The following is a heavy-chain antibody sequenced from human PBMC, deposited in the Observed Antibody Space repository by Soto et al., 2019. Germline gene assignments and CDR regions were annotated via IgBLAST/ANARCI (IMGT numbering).Heavy chain of an antibody. D-gene: IGHD6-25*01. CDR2: INHSGST. Sequence: SETLSLTCAVYGGSFSGYHWSWIRQPPGKGLEWIGEINHSGSTNYNPSLKSRVTISVDTSKNQFSLKLSSVTAADTAVYYCARTSIAAKWFDPWGQGTLVTSPQ. V-gene: IGHV4-34*01. CDR3: ARTSIAAKWFDP. CDR1: GGSFSGYH. J-gene: IGHJ5*02.